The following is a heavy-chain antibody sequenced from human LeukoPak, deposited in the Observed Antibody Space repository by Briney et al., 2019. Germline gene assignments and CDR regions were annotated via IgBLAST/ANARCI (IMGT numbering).Heavy chain of an antibody. V-gene: IGHV4-34*01. CDR1: GGSFSGYY. J-gene: IGHJ6*03. CDR2: INHSGST. Sequence: SETLSLTCAVYGGSFSGYYWSWIRQPPGKGLEWIGEINHSGSTNYNPSLKSRVTISVDTSKNQFSLKLSSVTAADTAVYYCARGHNAYYYYYMDVWGKGTTVTVSS. CDR3: ARGHNAYYYYYMDV. D-gene: IGHD1-1*01.